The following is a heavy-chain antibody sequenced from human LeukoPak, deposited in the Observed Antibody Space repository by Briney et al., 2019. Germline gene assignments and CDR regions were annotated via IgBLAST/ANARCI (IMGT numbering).Heavy chain of an antibody. Sequence: GGSLRLSCAASGFTVSSNYMSWVRQAPGKGLEWVSVLYSGGSAYYADSVRGRFTISRDNSKNTLYLQMSSLRAEDTAVYYCARSSDGDYYYYFDYWGQGTLVTVSS. CDR2: LYSGGSA. CDR3: ARSSDGDYYYYFDY. D-gene: IGHD4-17*01. CDR1: GFTVSSNY. J-gene: IGHJ4*02. V-gene: IGHV3-53*01.